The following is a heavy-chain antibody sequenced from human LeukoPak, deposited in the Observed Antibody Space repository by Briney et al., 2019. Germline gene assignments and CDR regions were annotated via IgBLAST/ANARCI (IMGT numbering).Heavy chain of an antibody. D-gene: IGHD6-13*01. J-gene: IGHJ4*02. Sequence: GGSLRLSCAASGFTFSNYWMHWVRQAPGKGLVRVSRIKSDGSSRNYADSVKGRFTISRDNAKNTLYLQMNSLRAEDTAVYYCASASSHRIAAGGDYWGQGTLVTVSS. V-gene: IGHV3-74*01. CDR1: GFTFSNYW. CDR3: ASASSHRIAAGGDY. CDR2: IKSDGSSR.